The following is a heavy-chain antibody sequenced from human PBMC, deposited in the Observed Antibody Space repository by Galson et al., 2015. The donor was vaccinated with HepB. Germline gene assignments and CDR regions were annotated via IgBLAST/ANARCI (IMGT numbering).Heavy chain of an antibody. CDR1: GFTFTDAW. Sequence: SLRLSCAASGFTFTDAWMSWVRQAPGKGLEWVGRIKKKADGGTTDYAAPVKGRFIISRDDSKKTVYLQMNSLKTEDTALYFCTTGFYGSGSYSDYWGQGTLVTVSS. CDR3: TTGFYGSGSYSDY. J-gene: IGHJ4*02. D-gene: IGHD3-10*01. V-gene: IGHV3-15*01. CDR2: IKKKADGGTT.